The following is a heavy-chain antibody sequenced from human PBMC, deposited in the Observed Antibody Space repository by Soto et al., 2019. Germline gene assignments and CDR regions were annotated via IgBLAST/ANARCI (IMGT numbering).Heavy chain of an antibody. CDR2: FDPEDGET. CDR3: ATAFYDPLGLYFDY. V-gene: IGHV1-24*01. Sequence: ASVKVYCKVSGYTLTELSMHWVRQAPGKGLEWMGGFDPEDGETIYAQKFQGRVTMTEDTSTDTAYMELSSLRSEDTAVYYCATAFYDPLGLYFDYWGQGTLVTVSS. D-gene: IGHD5-18*01. CDR1: GYTLTELS. J-gene: IGHJ4*02.